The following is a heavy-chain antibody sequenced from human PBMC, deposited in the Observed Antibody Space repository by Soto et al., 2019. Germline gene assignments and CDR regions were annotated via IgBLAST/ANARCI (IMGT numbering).Heavy chain of an antibody. D-gene: IGHD3-16*02. CDR2: IYYSGST. CDR1: GGSISSSSYY. J-gene: IGHJ3*02. CDR3: ARVTLGELSLVNAFDI. V-gene: IGHV4-39*01. Sequence: PSETLSLTFTVSGGSISSSSYYWGWIRQPPGKGLEWIGSIYYSGSTYYNPSLKSRVTISVDTSKNQFSLKLSSVTAADTAVYYCARVTLGELSLVNAFDIWGQGTMVTVSS.